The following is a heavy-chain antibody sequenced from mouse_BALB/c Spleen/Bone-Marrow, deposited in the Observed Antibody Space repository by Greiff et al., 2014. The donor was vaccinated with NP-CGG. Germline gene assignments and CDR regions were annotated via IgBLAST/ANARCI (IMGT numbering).Heavy chain of an antibody. D-gene: IGHD1-2*01. CDR2: IYPGDGDT. CDR3: ARRDYGIRENYYAMDY. J-gene: IGHJ4*01. Sequence: ESGAELARPGASVRLSCKASGYTFTSYWMRWVKQRPGQGLEWIGAIYPGDGDTRYTQKFKGKATLTADKSSSTAYMQLSSLASEDSAVYYCARRDYGIRENYYAMDYWGQGTSVTVSS. V-gene: IGHV1-87*01. CDR1: GYTFTSYW.